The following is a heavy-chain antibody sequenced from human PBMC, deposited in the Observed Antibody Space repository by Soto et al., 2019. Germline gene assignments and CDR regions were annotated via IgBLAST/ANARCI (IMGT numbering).Heavy chain of an antibody. D-gene: IGHD1-26*01. J-gene: IGHJ3*02. CDR2: ISYDGSNK. Sequence: GGSLRLSCAASGFTFSSYGMHWVRQAPGKGLEWVAVISYDGSNKYYADSVKGRFTISRDNSKNTLYLQMNSLRAEDTAVYYCAKDLFHSGSSDAFDIWGQGTMVTVSS. CDR3: AKDLFHSGSSDAFDI. CDR1: GFTFSSYG. V-gene: IGHV3-30*18.